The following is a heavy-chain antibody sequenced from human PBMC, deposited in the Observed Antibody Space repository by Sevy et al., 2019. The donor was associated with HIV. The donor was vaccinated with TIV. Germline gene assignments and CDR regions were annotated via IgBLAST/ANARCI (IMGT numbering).Heavy chain of an antibody. Sequence: GGSLRLSCAASGFTFSNYNMTWVRQAPGKGLEWVSFISSSSGSIYYADSLKGRFTISRDNAKNSLYLQMNSLRAEDTAVYYCARDRDTIVNIKYYYYGMDVWGQGTTVTVSS. J-gene: IGHJ6*02. CDR1: GFTFSNYN. CDR2: ISSSSGSI. CDR3: ARDRDTIVNIKYYYYGMDV. V-gene: IGHV3-21*01. D-gene: IGHD3-22*01.